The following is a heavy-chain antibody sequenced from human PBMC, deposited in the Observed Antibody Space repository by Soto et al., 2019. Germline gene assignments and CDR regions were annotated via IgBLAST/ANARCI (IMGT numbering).Heavy chain of an antibody. Sequence: QVQLVESGGGVVQPGRSLRLSCAASGFTFSDYAIHWVRQAPGKGLEWVAVVSYDGSNKYYADSVKGRFTISRDNSKNTLYVQMNSLRPEDTAVYYCARAPDIVLIRAYYYYGMDVWGQGTTVTVSS. CDR3: ARAPDIVLIRAYYYYGMDV. D-gene: IGHD2-8*01. CDR1: GFTFSDYA. V-gene: IGHV3-30-3*01. CDR2: VSYDGSNK. J-gene: IGHJ6*02.